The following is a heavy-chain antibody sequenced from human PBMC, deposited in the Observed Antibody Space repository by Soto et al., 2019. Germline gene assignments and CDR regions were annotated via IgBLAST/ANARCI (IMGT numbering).Heavy chain of an antibody. CDR3: ARDFIVGSGSYEGYYYYGMDV. D-gene: IGHD3-10*01. Sequence: SCKASGDTFSSYAMHWVRQAPGKGLEWVAVISYDGSNKYYADSVKGRFTISRDNSKNTLYLQMNSLRAEDTAVYYCARDFIVGSGSYEGYYYYGMDVWGQGTTVTVSS. J-gene: IGHJ6*02. V-gene: IGHV3-30-3*01. CDR2: ISYDGSNK. CDR1: GDTFSSYA.